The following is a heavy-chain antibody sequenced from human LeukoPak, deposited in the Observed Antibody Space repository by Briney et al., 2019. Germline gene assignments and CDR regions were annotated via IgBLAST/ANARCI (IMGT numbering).Heavy chain of an antibody. CDR1: GGSISSGGYS. J-gene: IGHJ4*02. CDR2: IYHSGST. V-gene: IGHV4-30-2*01. Sequence: PWETLSLTCAVSGGSISSGGYSWSWIRQPPGKGLEWIGYIYHSGSTYYNPSLKSRVTISVDRSKNQFSLKLSSVTAADTAVYYCARGPGSFDYWGQGTLVTVSS. CDR3: ARGPGSFDY.